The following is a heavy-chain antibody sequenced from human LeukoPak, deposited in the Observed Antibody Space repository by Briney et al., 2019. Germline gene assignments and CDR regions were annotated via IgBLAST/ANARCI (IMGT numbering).Heavy chain of an antibody. V-gene: IGHV3-53*01. CDR2: IYSGGST. D-gene: IGHD3-10*01. CDR3: AREVWFGESYGGFDY. Sequence: GGSLRLSCAASGFTVSSNYMSWVRQAPGKGLERVSVIYSGGSTYYADSVKGRFTISRDNSKNTLYLQMNSLRAEDTAVYYCAREVWFGESYGGFDYWGQGTLVTVSS. J-gene: IGHJ4*02. CDR1: GFTVSSNY.